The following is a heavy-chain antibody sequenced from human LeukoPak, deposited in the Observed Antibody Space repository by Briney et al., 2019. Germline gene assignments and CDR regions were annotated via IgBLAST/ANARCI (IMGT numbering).Heavy chain of an antibody. CDR2: IYSGGST. CDR3: ATVGSVGNCNSASCSFDY. J-gene: IGHJ4*02. Sequence: GGSLRLSCAASGFTVSSNYMSWVRQAPGKGLEWVSVIYSGGSTYYADSVKGRFTISRDNSKNTLYLQMNSLRAEDTAVYYCATVGSVGNCNSASCSFDYWGQGTLVTVPS. CDR1: GFTVSSNY. D-gene: IGHD2/OR15-2a*01. V-gene: IGHV3-53*01.